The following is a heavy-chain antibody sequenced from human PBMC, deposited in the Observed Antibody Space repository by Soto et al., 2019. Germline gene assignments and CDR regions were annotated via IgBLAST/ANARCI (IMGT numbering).Heavy chain of an antibody. CDR3: ARDQILTVMDV. CDR1: GYPFTSYG. D-gene: IGHD2-15*01. Sequence: QVHLVQSGAEVKKPGASVEVSCKASGYPFTSYGISWVRQAPGQGLEWMGWISTYNGDTNYAPKLQGRVTMTTDTSTSTAHMELRSLRSDDTDVYYCARDQILTVMDVWWQATTVTVSS. CDR2: ISTYNGDT. V-gene: IGHV1-18*04. J-gene: IGHJ6*01.